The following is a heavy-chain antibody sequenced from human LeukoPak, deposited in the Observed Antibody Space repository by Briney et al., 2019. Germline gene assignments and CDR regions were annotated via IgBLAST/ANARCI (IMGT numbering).Heavy chain of an antibody. Sequence: GGSLRLSCAASGFTFSSYAMSWVRQAPGKGLEWVSGISGNGVNTYHADSVKSRFTISRDNSKNTLYLQMNSLRVEDTAVYYCAKPMCSSTSCYRYFDYWGQGSPVTVSS. CDR1: GFTFSSYA. D-gene: IGHD2-2*01. V-gene: IGHV3-23*01. CDR2: ISGNGVNT. CDR3: AKPMCSSTSCYRYFDY. J-gene: IGHJ4*02.